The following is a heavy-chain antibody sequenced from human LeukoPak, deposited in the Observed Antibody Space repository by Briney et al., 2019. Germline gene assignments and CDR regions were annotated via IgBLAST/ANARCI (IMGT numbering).Heavy chain of an antibody. CDR2: ISSSSSYI. CDR3: ANQAVHCSGGSCYSSHFDY. D-gene: IGHD2-15*01. J-gene: IGHJ4*02. V-gene: IGHV3-21*01. CDR1: GFTFSSYS. Sequence: NPGGSLRLSCAASGFTFSSYSMNWVRQAPGKGLEWVSSISSSSSYIYYADSVKGRFTISRDNAKNSLYLQMNSLRAEDTAVYYCANQAVHCSGGSCYSSHFDYWGQGTLVTVSS.